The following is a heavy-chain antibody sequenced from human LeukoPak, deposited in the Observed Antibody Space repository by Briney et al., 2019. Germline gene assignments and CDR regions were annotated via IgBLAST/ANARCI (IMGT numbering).Heavy chain of an antibody. Sequence: GGSLRLSCAASGFTFSSYGMHWVRQAPGKGLDWVSFIRYDGSNKYYADSVKGRFTISRDNSKNTLYLQMNSLKTEDTALYYCAKDIYGTAAGTSDDAFDIWGQGTMVTVSS. CDR1: GFTFSSYG. V-gene: IGHV3-30*02. CDR2: IRYDGSNK. D-gene: IGHD6-13*01. CDR3: AKDIYGTAAGTSDDAFDI. J-gene: IGHJ3*02.